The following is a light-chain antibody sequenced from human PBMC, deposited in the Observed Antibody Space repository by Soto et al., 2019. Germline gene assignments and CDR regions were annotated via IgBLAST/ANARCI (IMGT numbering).Light chain of an antibody. J-gene: IGLJ1*01. CDR2: DVR. Sequence: QTVVTQPASVSGSPGQSITISCTGTSRDVGGYNYVSWYQQHPGKAPKLMIYDVRNRPSGVSNRFSGSKSVNTASLTISGLQAEDEADYYCSSYTTISTYVFGTGTQLTVL. V-gene: IGLV2-14*01. CDR1: SRDVGGYNY. CDR3: SSYTTISTYV.